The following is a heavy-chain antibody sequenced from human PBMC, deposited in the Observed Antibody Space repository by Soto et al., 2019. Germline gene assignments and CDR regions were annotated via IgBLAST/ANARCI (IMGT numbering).Heavy chain of an antibody. V-gene: IGHV3-48*03. CDR3: ARPRIAVADDAFDI. CDR1: GFTFSSYE. J-gene: IGHJ3*02. CDR2: ISSSGSTI. Sequence: GGSLRLSCAASGFTFSSYEMNWVRQAPGKGLEWVSYISSSGSTIYYADSVKGRFTISRDDSKNTLYLQMNSLRAEDTAVYYCARPRIAVADDAFDIWGQGTMVTVSS. D-gene: IGHD6-19*01.